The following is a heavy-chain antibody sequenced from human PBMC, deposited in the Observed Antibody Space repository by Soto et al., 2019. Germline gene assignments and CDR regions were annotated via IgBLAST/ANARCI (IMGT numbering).Heavy chain of an antibody. D-gene: IGHD6-19*01. J-gene: IGHJ4*02. CDR3: ARDKNPVAGLYYFDY. Sequence: XESLSLSCAASGFTFSSYEMNWVGQAPGKGLEWVSYISSSGSTIYYADSVKGRFTISRDNAKNSLYLQMNSLRAEDTAVYYCARDKNPVAGLYYFDYWGQGTLVTVSS. V-gene: IGHV3-48*03. CDR1: GFTFSSYE. CDR2: ISSSGSTI.